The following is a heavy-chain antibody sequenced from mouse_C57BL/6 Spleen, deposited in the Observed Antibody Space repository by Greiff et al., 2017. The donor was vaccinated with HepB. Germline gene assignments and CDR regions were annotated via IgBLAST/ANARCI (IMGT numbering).Heavy chain of an antibody. D-gene: IGHD1-1*01. CDR2: IRNKANGYTT. V-gene: IGHV7-3*01. CDR1: GFTFTDYY. J-gene: IGHJ3*01. CDR3: ARSSYGSSPAWFAY. Sequence: EVQRVESGGGLVQPGGSLSLSCAASGFTFTDYYMSWVRQPPGKALEWLGFIRNKANGYTTEYSASVKGRFTISRDNSQSILYLQMNALRAEDSATYSGARSSYGSSPAWFAYWGQGTLVTVSA.